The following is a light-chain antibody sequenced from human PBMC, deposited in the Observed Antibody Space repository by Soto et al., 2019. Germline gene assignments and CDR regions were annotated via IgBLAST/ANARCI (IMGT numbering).Light chain of an antibody. CDR1: SSDVGSYNL. CDR3: CSYAGSSTYV. V-gene: IGLV2-23*01. Sequence: QCVLTQPASVSGSPGQSITISCTGTSSDVGSYNLVSWYQQHPGKAPKLMIYEGSKRPSGVSNRFSGSKSGNTASLTISGLQAEDEADYYCCSYAGSSTYVFGTWTKVTVL. J-gene: IGLJ1*01. CDR2: EGS.